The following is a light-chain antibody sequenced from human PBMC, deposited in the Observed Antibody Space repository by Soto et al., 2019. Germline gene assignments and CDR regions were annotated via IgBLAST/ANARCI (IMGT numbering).Light chain of an antibody. J-gene: IGKJ1*01. Sequence: PRTLCLYPWERATLSSMARQSVCSSYLAWYQQKPGQAPRLLIYGASSRATGIPDRFSGSGSGTNFTLTISSLQPDDVATYYCQKYNSESRTFGQGTKVDI. V-gene: IGKV3-20*01. CDR2: GAS. CDR3: QKYNSESRT. CDR1: QSVCSSY.